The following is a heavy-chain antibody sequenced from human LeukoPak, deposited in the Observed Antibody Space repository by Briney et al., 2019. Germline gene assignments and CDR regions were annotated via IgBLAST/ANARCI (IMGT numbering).Heavy chain of an antibody. Sequence: ASVKVSCKASGYTFTSYGISWVRQAPGQRLEGMGWISAYNGNTKNAQKLQGRVTMTTDTSTSTAYMELRSLRSDDTAVYYCARDGSLPGIVGAAKPFDYWGQGTLVTVSS. CDR2: ISAYNGNT. J-gene: IGHJ4*02. V-gene: IGHV1-18*01. D-gene: IGHD1-26*01. CDR1: GYTFTSYG. CDR3: ARDGSLPGIVGAAKPFDY.